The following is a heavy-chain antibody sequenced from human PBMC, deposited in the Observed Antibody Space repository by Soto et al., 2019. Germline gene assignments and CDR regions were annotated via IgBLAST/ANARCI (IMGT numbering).Heavy chain of an antibody. D-gene: IGHD3-22*01. Sequence: SVKVSCKASGGTFSSYAISWVRQAPGQGLEWMGGIIPIFGTANYAQKFQGRVTITADESTSTAYMELSSLRSEDTAVYYCAREGAAYYYDTSGYYPPYFDYWGQ. CDR3: AREGAAYYYDTSGYYPPYFDY. CDR1: GGTFSSYA. V-gene: IGHV1-69*13. CDR2: IIPIFGTA. J-gene: IGHJ4*01.